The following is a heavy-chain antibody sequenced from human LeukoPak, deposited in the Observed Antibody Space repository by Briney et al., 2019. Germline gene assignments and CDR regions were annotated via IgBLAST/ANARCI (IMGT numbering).Heavy chain of an antibody. V-gene: IGHV3-11*01. J-gene: IGHJ6*02. Sequence: GGSLRLSCAASGFTISDYYMSWIRQAPGKGLEWASYISSSGSTIYYADSVKGRFTISRDNAKNSLYLQMNSLRAEDTAVYYCARASKRSYDSSGYYYNYYYGMDVWGQGTTVTVSS. D-gene: IGHD3-22*01. CDR2: ISSSGSTI. CDR1: GFTISDYY. CDR3: ARASKRSYDSSGYYYNYYYGMDV.